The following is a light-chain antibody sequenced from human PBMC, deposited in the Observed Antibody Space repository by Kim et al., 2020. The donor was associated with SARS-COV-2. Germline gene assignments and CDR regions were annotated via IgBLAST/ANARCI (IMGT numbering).Light chain of an antibody. J-gene: IGLJ3*02. CDR1: SSDVGGYNY. CDR3: SSYTSSSTLV. CDR2: DVS. Sequence: GQSHTTSCTATSSDVGGYNYVSWYQQHPGEAPKLMIYDVSNRPSGVSNRFSGSKSGNTASLTISGLQAEDEADYYCSSYTSSSTLVFGGGTQLTVL. V-gene: IGLV2-14*03.